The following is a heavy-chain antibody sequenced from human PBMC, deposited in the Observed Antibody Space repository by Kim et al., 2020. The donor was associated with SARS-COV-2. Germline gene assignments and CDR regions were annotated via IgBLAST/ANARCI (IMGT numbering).Heavy chain of an antibody. D-gene: IGHD3-10*01. J-gene: IGHJ4*02. CDR3: ASTMVRGVG. Sequence: STIYYADSVKGRFTISRDNAKNSLYLQMNSLRAEDTAVYYCASTMVRGVGWGQGTLVTVSS. V-gene: IGHV3-11*04. CDR2: STI.